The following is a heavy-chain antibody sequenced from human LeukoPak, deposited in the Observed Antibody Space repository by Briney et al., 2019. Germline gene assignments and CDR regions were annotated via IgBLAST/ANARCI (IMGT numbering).Heavy chain of an antibody. CDR3: ARSSSWYYYYYMDV. Sequence: ASVKVSCKASGYTFTGYYMHWVRQAPGQGLEWMGWINPNSGGTNYAQKFQGRVTMTRDMSTSTVYMELSSLRSEDTAVYYCARSSSWYYYYYMDVWGKGTTVTISS. J-gene: IGHJ6*03. CDR2: INPNSGGT. D-gene: IGHD6-13*01. CDR1: GYTFTGYY. V-gene: IGHV1-2*02.